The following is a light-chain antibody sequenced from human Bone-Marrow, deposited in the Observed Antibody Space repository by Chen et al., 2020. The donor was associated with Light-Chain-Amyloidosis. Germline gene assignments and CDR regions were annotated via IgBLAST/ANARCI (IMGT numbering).Light chain of an antibody. CDR3: QSYQGSSQGV. J-gene: IGLJ3*02. CDR1: SGSIATNY. V-gene: IGLV6-57*01. Sequence: FMLTQPHSASESPGKTVIISCDRSSGSIATNYVQWYQQRPGSSPTTVIYEDDQRPSGVPDRFSGSIDRSSNSASLTISGLKTEDEADYYCQSYQGSSQGVFGGGTKLTVL. CDR2: EDD.